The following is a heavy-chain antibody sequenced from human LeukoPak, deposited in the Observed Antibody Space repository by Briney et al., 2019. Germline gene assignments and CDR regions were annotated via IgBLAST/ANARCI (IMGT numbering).Heavy chain of an antibody. J-gene: IGHJ4*02. D-gene: IGHD2-2*01. CDR1: GFTFSSDW. Sequence: GGSLRLSCAASGFTFSSDWMHWVRQAPGKGLEWVAVISYDGSNKYYADSVKGRFTISRDNSKNTLYLQMNSLRAEDTAVYYCARGKDCSSTSCYAGFDYWGQGTLVTVSS. V-gene: IGHV3-30-3*01. CDR3: ARGKDCSSTSCYAGFDY. CDR2: ISYDGSNK.